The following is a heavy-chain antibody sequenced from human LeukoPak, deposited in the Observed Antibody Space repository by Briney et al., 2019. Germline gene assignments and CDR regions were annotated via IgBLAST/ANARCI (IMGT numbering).Heavy chain of an antibody. CDR1: GYTFTYYV. CDR3: ASGYYYGSSSYYHTGYLDH. V-gene: IGHV1-18*01. D-gene: IGHD3-10*01. J-gene: IGHJ4*02. CDR2: INAYNGNT. Sequence: GASVKVSCKTSGYTFTYYVISWVRQAPGQGLEWMGWINAYNGNTNDAQKFQGRVTMTTDTSTSTAYMELTSLRSDDTAVYYCASGYYYGSSSYYHTGYLDHWAQGTLVTVSS.